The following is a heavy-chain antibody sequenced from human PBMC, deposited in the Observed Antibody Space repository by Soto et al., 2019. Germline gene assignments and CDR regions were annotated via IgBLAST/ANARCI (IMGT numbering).Heavy chain of an antibody. CDR1: GGSISSSSYY. D-gene: IGHD4-17*01. V-gene: IGHV4-39*01. Sequence: PSETLSLTFTVSGGSISSSSYYWGWIRQPPGKGLEWIGSIYYSGSTYYNPSLKSRVTISVDTSKNQFSLKLSSVTAADTAVYYCASSDYGAYQPLNWFEPWGKGTLVTVSS. J-gene: IGHJ5*02. CDR3: ASSDYGAYQPLNWFEP. CDR2: IYYSGST.